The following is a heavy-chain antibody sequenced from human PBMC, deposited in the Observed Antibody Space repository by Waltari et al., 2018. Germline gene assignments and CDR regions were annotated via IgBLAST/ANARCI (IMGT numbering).Heavy chain of an antibody. D-gene: IGHD3-16*01. CDR1: GGPFGGYG. V-gene: IGHV1-69*12. CDR2: IIPMFGIP. J-gene: IGHJ6*03. CDR3: AAHKLGVSQHYYHMDA. Sequence: HVQLVQSGAEVRTPGSSVKVSCKASGGPFGGYGISWVRLVTGQRLQWLGVIIPMFGIPDYSQKFQGRLTITADESTSTAYMELCSLTSEDTAIYYCAAHKLGVSQHYYHMDAWGKGTTVTISS.